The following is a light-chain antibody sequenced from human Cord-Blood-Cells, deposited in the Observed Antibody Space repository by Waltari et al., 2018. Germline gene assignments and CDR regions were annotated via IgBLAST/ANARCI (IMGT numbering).Light chain of an antibody. V-gene: IGKV1-12*01. CDR2: AGS. CDR1: QGISSW. J-gene: IGKJ1*01. CDR3: QQANSFPPT. Sequence: DMQMTQSTSSVSASFADSVTTPCRASQGISSWLAWYQQKPVKAPKLLIYAGSTLQSGVPARFSGSGSGTDFTLTISSLQPEDFATYYCQQANSFPPTFGQGTKVEIK.